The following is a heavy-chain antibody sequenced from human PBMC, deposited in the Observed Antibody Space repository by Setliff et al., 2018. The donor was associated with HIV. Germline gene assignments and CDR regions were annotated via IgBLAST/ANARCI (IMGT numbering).Heavy chain of an antibody. D-gene: IGHD3-10*01. V-gene: IGHV3-7*01. CDR1: GFTFSYFW. CDR3: AGDRGGSDYFDY. CDR2: IKHDGSET. Sequence: GESLKISCVASGFTFSYFWMSWVRQTPGKGLEWVATIKHDGSETYYVDSVRGRFTISRDNAKNSLFLQINGLRAEDTGVFYCAGDRGGSDYFDYWGHGTLVTVSS. J-gene: IGHJ4*01.